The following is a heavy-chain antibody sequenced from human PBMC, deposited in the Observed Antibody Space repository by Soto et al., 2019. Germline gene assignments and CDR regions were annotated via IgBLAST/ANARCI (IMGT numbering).Heavy chain of an antibody. CDR1: GFTFSNYD. V-gene: IGHV3-30*18. Sequence: QVQLVESGGGVIQPGRSLRLSCAASGFTFSNYDMHWVRQAPGKGVEWVGVISYDGSNKDYADSVRGRFTISRDNSKNTLNLQMNSLRADDTAVYYCAKAAATYYCSGGYCYNYYFDSWGQGTLVTVSS. J-gene: IGHJ4*02. D-gene: IGHD2-15*01. CDR3: AKAAATYYCSGGYCYNYYFDS. CDR2: ISYDGSNK.